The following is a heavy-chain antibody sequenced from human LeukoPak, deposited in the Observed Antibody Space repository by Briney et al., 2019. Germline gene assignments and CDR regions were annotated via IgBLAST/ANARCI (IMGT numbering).Heavy chain of an antibody. CDR1: GGSISSYY. D-gene: IGHD5-24*01. Sequence: PSETLSLTCTVSGGSISSYYWSWIRQPPGKGLEWIGYIYYSGSTNYNPSLKSRVTISVDTSKNQFSLKLSSVTAADTAVYYCARASQLRVYYFDYWGQGTLVTVSS. CDR2: IYYSGST. V-gene: IGHV4-59*01. J-gene: IGHJ4*02. CDR3: ARASQLRVYYFDY.